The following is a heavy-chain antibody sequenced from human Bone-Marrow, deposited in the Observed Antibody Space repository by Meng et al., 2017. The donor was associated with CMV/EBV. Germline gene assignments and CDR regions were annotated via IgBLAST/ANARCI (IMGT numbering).Heavy chain of an antibody. V-gene: IGHV3-30*04. D-gene: IGHD1-26*01. CDR3: ARVDRGASGY. CDR2: ISYDGSNK. Sequence: GGPLRLSCAASGFTFSSYAMHWVRQAPGKGLEWVAVISYDGSNKYYADSVKGRFTISRDNSKNTLYLQMNSLRAEDTAVYYCARVDRGASGYWGQGTLVTVSS. J-gene: IGHJ4*02. CDR1: GFTFSSYA.